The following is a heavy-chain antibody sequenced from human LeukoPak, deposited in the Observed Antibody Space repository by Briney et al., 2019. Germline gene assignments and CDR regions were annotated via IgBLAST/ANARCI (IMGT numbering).Heavy chain of an antibody. CDR3: ARNYYDSSGYSFDY. CDR2: IYYSGST. Sequence: SETLSLTCTVSGGSISSSSYYWGWIRQPPGKGLEWIGRIYYSGSTYYNPSLKSRVTISVDTSKNQFSLKLSSVTAADTAVYYCARNYYDSSGYSFDYWGQGTLVTVSS. D-gene: IGHD3-22*01. CDR1: GGSISSSSYY. J-gene: IGHJ4*02. V-gene: IGHV4-39*01.